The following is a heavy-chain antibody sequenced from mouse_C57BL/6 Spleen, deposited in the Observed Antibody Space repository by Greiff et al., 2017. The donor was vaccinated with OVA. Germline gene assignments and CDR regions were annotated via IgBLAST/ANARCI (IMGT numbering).Heavy chain of an antibody. Sequence: VQLQQPGAELVRPGSSVKLSCKASGYTFTSYWMHWVKQRPIQGLEWIGNIDPSDSETHYNQKFKDKATLTVDKSSSTAYMQLSSLTSEDSAVYYCAREGLGKTGYCDVWGTGTTVTVSS. CDR3: AREGLGKTGYCDV. J-gene: IGHJ1*03. D-gene: IGHD4-1*01. CDR2: IDPSDSET. CDR1: GYTFTSYW. V-gene: IGHV1-52*01.